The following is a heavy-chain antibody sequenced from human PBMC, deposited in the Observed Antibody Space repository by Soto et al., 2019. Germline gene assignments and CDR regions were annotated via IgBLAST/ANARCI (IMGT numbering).Heavy chain of an antibody. CDR2: ISYDGSDK. Sequence: QVQLVESGGGVVQPGRSLRLSCAASGFPFTSYGMHWVREGPDKGLEWVAIISYDGSDKYYADSVKGRFTISRDNSKNTLYLQMNRLRHEDTALYYCVVGQYYFDYRGQGTLVIVSS. V-gene: IGHV3-30*03. CDR1: GFPFTSYG. CDR3: VVGQYYFDY. D-gene: IGHD1-26*01. J-gene: IGHJ4*02.